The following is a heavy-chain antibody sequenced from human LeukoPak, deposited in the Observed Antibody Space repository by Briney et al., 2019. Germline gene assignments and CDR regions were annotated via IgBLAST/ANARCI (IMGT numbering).Heavy chain of an antibody. Sequence: RPSETLSLTCTVSGGSISSGDYYWSWIRQPPGKGLERIGYIYYSGSTYYNASLKSRLTISVDSSKSQFSLQLRSVTAADTAVYYCARVVGGSYSYYFDYRGQGTLVTVSS. CDR2: IYYSGST. CDR1: GGSISSGDYY. D-gene: IGHD1-26*01. J-gene: IGHJ4*02. V-gene: IGHV4-30-4*08. CDR3: ARVVGGSYSYYFDY.